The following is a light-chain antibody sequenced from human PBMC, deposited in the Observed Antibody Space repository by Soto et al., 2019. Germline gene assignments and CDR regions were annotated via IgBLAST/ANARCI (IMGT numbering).Light chain of an antibody. Sequence: QSVLTQPASVSGSPGQSITISCTGTSSDVGRYNYVSWYQQYPGRAPKLIIYEVTNRPSGVSDRFSGSKSGNTASLAISGLQAEDEADYYCSSYTSSRAYVFGIGTKVTVL. J-gene: IGLJ1*01. CDR1: SSDVGRYNY. V-gene: IGLV2-14*01. CDR2: EVT. CDR3: SSYTSSRAYV.